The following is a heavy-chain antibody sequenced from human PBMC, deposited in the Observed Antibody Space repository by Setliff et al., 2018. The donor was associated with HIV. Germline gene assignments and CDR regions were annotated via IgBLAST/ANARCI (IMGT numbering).Heavy chain of an antibody. J-gene: IGHJ3*02. CDR2: ISSSSSYI. V-gene: IGHV3-21*01. Sequence: GGSLRLSCAASGFTFNSYSMNWVRQAPGKGLEWVSSISSSSSYIYYADSVKGRFTISRDNAKNSLYLQMNSLRAEDTAVYYCARESMSQNAFDIWGQGTMVTVSS. CDR1: GFTFNSYS. CDR3: ARESMSQNAFDI.